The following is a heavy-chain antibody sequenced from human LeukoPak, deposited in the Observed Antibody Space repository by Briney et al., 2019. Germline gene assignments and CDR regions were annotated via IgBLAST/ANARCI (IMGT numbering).Heavy chain of an antibody. CDR3: ARDRAID. Sequence: PGGSLRLSCATSGFTFTSYGMHWVRQAPGKGLEWVAVIWYDGSNKYYADSVKGRFTISRDDSKNTLYLQMNSLRAEDKAVYYCARDRAIDWGQGTLVTVSS. D-gene: IGHD5-24*01. V-gene: IGHV3-33*01. CDR2: IWYDGSNK. CDR1: GFTFTSYG. J-gene: IGHJ4*02.